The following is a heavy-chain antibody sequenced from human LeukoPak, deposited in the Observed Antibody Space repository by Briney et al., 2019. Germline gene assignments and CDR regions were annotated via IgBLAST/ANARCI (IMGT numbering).Heavy chain of an antibody. D-gene: IGHD2-21*02. Sequence: ASVKVSCKASGYSFTSYDIHWVRQATGQGLEWMGWMNPNSGNTGYPQKFQGRVTMTRNTSISTAYMELSRLRSDDTAVYYCARALQCGGDCYSFDPWGQGTLVTVSS. CDR2: MNPNSGNT. CDR1: GYSFTSYD. V-gene: IGHV1-8*01. CDR3: ARALQCGGDCYSFDP. J-gene: IGHJ5*02.